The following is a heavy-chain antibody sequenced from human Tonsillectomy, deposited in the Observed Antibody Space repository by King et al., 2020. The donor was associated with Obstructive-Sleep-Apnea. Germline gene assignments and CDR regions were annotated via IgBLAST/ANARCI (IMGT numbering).Heavy chain of an antibody. CDR1: GYGFTNYW. D-gene: IGHD6-19*01. J-gene: IGHJ4*02. Sequence: VQLVESGAEVKKPGESLRISCQGSGYGFTNYWIIWVRQLPGKGLEWMGKIDPSDSYTNYSPSFQGHVTISADKSISTAYLQWSSLKASDSAMYFCARPRSGGWGHIDYWGQGTLVTVSS. CDR3: ARPRSGGWGHIDY. V-gene: IGHV5-10-1*01. CDR2: IDPSDSYT.